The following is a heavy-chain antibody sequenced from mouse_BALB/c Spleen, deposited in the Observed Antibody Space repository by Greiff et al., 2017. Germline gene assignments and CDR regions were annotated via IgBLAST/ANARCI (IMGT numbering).Heavy chain of an antibody. CDR3: ARSAYAMDY. Sequence: EVKVVESGPELVKPGASVKIPCKASGYTFTDYNMDWVKQSHGKSLEWIGDINPNNGGTIYNQKFKGKATLTVDKSSSTAYMELRSLTSEDTAVYYCARSAYAMDYWGQGTSVTGPS. CDR1: GYTFTDYN. J-gene: IGHJ4*01. CDR2: INPNNGGT. V-gene: IGHV1-18*01. D-gene: IGHD6-1*01.